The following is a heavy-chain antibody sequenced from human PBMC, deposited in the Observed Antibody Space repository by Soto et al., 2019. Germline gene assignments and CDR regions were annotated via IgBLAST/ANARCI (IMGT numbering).Heavy chain of an antibody. J-gene: IGHJ6*02. V-gene: IGHV3-30-3*01. Sequence: GGSLRLSCAASGFTFSSYAMHWVRQAPGKGLEWVAVISYDGSNKYYADSVKGRFSISRDNSKNTLYLQMNSLRAEDTAVYYCARDKVFGYYYGMDVWGQGTTVTVSS. CDR2: ISYDGSNK. CDR3: ARDKVFGYYYGMDV. CDR1: GFTFSSYA. D-gene: IGHD3-3*01.